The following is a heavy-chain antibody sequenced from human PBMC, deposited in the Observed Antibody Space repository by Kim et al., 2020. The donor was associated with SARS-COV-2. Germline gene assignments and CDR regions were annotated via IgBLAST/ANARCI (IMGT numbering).Heavy chain of an antibody. J-gene: IGHJ4*02. V-gene: IGHV1-3*01. Sequence: KTQTSQKFQGRGTITRDTSPNTANIDLSSLTSEDTAIYYCARDMNPTVYDYWGQGTLVTVSS. D-gene: IGHD4-4*01. CDR2: KT. CDR3: ARDMNPTVYDY.